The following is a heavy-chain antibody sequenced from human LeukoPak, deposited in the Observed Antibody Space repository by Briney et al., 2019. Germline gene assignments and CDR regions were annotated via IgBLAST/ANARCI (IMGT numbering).Heavy chain of an antibody. D-gene: IGHD2-2*01. CDR2: IRYDGSNK. CDR3: AKVWYCSSTSCPGGAFDI. V-gene: IGHV3-30*02. Sequence: PGGSLRLSCAASGFTFSSYGMHWVRQAPGKGLDWVAFIRYDGSNKYYADSVKGRFTISRDNSKNTLYLQMNSLRAEDTAVYYRAKVWYCSSTSCPGGAFDIWGQGTMVTVSS. J-gene: IGHJ3*02. CDR1: GFTFSSYG.